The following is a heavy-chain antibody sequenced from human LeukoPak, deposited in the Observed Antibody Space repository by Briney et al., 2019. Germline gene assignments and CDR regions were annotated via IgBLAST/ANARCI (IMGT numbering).Heavy chain of an antibody. D-gene: IGHD3-9*01. J-gene: IGHJ4*02. Sequence: PGGSPRLSCAASGFTFSSYAMSWVRQAPGKGLEWVSAISGSGGSTYYADSVKGRFTISRDNSKNTLYLQMNSLRAEDTAVYYCAKDRGRYYDILTGYYEGAYYFDYWGQGTLVTVSS. V-gene: IGHV3-23*01. CDR1: GFTFSSYA. CDR2: ISGSGGST. CDR3: AKDRGRYYDILTGYYEGAYYFDY.